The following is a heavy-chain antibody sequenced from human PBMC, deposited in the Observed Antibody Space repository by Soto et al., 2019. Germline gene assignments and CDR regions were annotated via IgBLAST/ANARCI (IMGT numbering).Heavy chain of an antibody. CDR2: IYSGGST. Sequence: GGSLRLSCAASGFTVSSNYMSWVRQAPGKGLEWVSVIYSGGSTYYADSVKGRFTISRDNSKNTLYLQMNSLRAEDTAVYYCARVSPDCSSTSCGTYMDVWGQGTTVTVSS. CDR1: GFTVSSNY. D-gene: IGHD2-2*01. J-gene: IGHJ6*02. V-gene: IGHV3-53*01. CDR3: ARVSPDCSSTSCGTYMDV.